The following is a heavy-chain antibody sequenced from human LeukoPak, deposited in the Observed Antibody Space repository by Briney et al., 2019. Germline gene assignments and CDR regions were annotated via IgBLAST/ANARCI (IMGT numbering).Heavy chain of an antibody. Sequence: GGSLRLSCAASGFTFSDYYMSWIRQAPGKGLEWVSYISSSSGYTNYADSVKGRFSISGDNAKNSLYLQMNSLRAEDTAVFYCARAASSSGWYYFDYWGQGTLVTVSS. CDR1: GFTFSDYY. J-gene: IGHJ4*02. D-gene: IGHD6-19*01. V-gene: IGHV3-11*06. CDR3: ARAASSSGWYYFDY. CDR2: ISSSSGYT.